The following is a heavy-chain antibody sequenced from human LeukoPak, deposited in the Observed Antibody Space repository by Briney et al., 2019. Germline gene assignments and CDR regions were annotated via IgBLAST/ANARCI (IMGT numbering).Heavy chain of an antibody. J-gene: IGHJ4*02. D-gene: IGHD5-12*01. Sequence: PGGSLRLSCAASGFTFSSYGMSWVRQAPGKGLEWVSAISGSGGSTYYADSVKGRFTISRDNSKNTLYLQMNSLRAEDTAVYYCAKVYGGYDLYFDYWGQGTLVTVSS. CDR3: AKVYGGYDLYFDY. CDR2: ISGSGGST. V-gene: IGHV3-23*01. CDR1: GFTFSSYG.